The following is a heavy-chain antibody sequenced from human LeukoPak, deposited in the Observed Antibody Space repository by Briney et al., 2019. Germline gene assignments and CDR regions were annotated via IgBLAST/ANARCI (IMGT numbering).Heavy chain of an antibody. Sequence: GASVKVSCKASGGTFSSYAISWVRQAPGQGLEWMGRIIPIFGTANYAQKFQGRVTITTDESTSTAYMELSSLRSEDTAVYYCASYYYDSSCYWYYFDYWGQGTLVTVSS. V-gene: IGHV1-69*05. CDR3: ASYYYDSSCYWYYFDY. CDR2: IIPIFGTA. D-gene: IGHD3-22*01. J-gene: IGHJ4*02. CDR1: GGTFSSYA.